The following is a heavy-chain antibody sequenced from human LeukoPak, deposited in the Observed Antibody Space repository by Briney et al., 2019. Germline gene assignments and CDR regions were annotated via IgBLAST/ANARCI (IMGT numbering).Heavy chain of an antibody. Sequence: GGSLRLSCAASGITFRTYEMNWVRQAPGKGLEWVSYISSSAVTIYYAASVKGRFTVSRDNANSSLYLHLDSLRAEDTAVYYCARVDMGAADYWGQGTLVTVSS. J-gene: IGHJ4*02. CDR1: GITFRTYE. CDR2: ISSSAVTI. D-gene: IGHD1-26*01. CDR3: ARVDMGAADY. V-gene: IGHV3-48*03.